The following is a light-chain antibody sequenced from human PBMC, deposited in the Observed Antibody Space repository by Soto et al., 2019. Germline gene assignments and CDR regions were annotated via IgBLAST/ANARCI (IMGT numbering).Light chain of an antibody. V-gene: IGLV1-44*01. J-gene: IGLJ2*01. CDR2: TND. Sequence: QSVLTQPPSASGTPGQRVTISCSGGSSNIGRNPVNWYLQLPGTAPKLLIYTNDRRPSGVPDRVSASKSGTSASLTISGLQSEDEADYYCATWDDSLYGMVFGRGTKVTVL. CDR1: SSNIGRNP. CDR3: ATWDDSLYGMV.